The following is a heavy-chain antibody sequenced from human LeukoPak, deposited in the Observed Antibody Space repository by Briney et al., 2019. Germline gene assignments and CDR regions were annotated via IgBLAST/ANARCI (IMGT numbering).Heavy chain of an antibody. Sequence: LSLTCTVSGGSISSGSYYWSWIRQAPGKGLEWVSYIAPISGTIYYADSVKGRFTISRDNAKNSLYLQMNSLRADDTAVYYCARCQYTSTWGIFDHWGQGTLVTVSS. CDR2: IAPISGTI. J-gene: IGHJ4*02. CDR1: GGSISSGSYY. D-gene: IGHD6-13*01. CDR3: ARCQYTSTWGIFDH. V-gene: IGHV3-11*04.